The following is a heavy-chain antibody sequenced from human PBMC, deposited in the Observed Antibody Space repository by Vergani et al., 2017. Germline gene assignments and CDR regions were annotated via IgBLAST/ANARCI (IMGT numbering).Heavy chain of an antibody. D-gene: IGHD3-10*01. CDR3: ARPYYYGSGSVLH. J-gene: IGHJ1*01. V-gene: IGHV1-2*02. CDR1: GYSFSSYD. Sequence: QVQLVQSGAEVKKPGASVKVSCRASGYSFSSYDISWVRQATGQGLEWMGWMNPNSGGTNYAQKFQGRVTMTRDTSISTAYMELSRLRSDDTAVYYCARPYYYGSGSVLHWGQGALVTVSS. CDR2: MNPNSGGT.